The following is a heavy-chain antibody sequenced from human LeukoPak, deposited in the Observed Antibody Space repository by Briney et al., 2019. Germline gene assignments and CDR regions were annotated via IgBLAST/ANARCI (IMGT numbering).Heavy chain of an antibody. D-gene: IGHD1-1*01. CDR3: AKVELNWNGEYFQH. J-gene: IGHJ1*01. Sequence: GASLRLSCAASGFTFSSYAMSWVRQAPGKGLEWVSAISGSGGSTYYADSVKGRFTISRDNSKNTLYLQMNSLRAEDTAVYYCAKVELNWNGEYFQHGGQGTLVTVSS. CDR1: GFTFSSYA. CDR2: ISGSGGST. V-gene: IGHV3-23*01.